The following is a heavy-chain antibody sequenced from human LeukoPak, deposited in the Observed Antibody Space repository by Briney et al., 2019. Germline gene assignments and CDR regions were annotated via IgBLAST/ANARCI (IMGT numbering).Heavy chain of an antibody. V-gene: IGHV4-4*07. CDR3: ARRVVGARCRFDP. Sequence: SETLSLTCSVSVVSMNGYYWSWLRQSAGNRLEWIGHVDSSGNTNYNPSLESRVTMSVDTSKKQFSLKLSSVTAADTAVYYCARRVVGARCRFDPRGQGTLVTVSS. CDR2: VDSSGNT. J-gene: IGHJ5*02. D-gene: IGHD1-26*01. CDR1: VVSMNGYY.